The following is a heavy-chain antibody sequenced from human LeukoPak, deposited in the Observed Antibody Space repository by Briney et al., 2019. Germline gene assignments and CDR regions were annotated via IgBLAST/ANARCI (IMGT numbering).Heavy chain of an antibody. J-gene: IGHJ3*02. D-gene: IGHD1-26*01. CDR2: IYYSGST. Sequence: SQTLSLTCAVSGGSISSGGYSWSWIRQPPGKGLEWIGYIYYSGSTNYNPSLKSRVTISVDTSKNQFSLKLSSVTAADTAVYYCARDAASGSYLGAFDIWGQGTMVTVSS. CDR3: ARDAASGSYLGAFDI. CDR1: GGSISSGGYS. V-gene: IGHV4-30-4*07.